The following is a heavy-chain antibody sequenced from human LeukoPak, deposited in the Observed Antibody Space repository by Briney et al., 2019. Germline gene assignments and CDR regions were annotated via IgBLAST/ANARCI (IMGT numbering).Heavy chain of an antibody. J-gene: IGHJ4*02. V-gene: IGHV4-31*03. CDR3: ARRGRAAAGNLDY. D-gene: IGHD6-13*01. CDR2: IYYSGST. Sequence: SETLSLTRTVSGGSISSGGYYWSWIRQHPGKGLEWMGYIYYSGSTYYNPSLKSRVTISVDTSKNQFSLKLSSVTAADTAVYYCARRGRAAAGNLDYWGQGTLVTVSS. CDR1: GGSISSGGYY.